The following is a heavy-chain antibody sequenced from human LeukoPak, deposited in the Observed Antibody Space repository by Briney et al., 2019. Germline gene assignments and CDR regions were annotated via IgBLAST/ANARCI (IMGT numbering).Heavy chain of an antibody. CDR2: ISYDGSNK. J-gene: IGHJ4*02. V-gene: IGHV3-30-3*01. CDR3: ARGIFGCFDY. Sequence: GGSLRLSCAASGFTFSSHSMHWVRQAPGKGLEWVAVISYDGSNKYYADSVKGRFTISRDNSKNTLYLQMNSLRAEDTAVYYCARGIFGCFDYWGQGTLVTVSS. D-gene: IGHD3-3*01. CDR1: GFTFSSHS.